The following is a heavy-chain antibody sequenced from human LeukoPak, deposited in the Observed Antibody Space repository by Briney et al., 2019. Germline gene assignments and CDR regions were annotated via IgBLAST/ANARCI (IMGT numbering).Heavy chain of an antibody. CDR3: AKGDIAGGISWYFDL. CDR1: GITFSRHA. D-gene: IGHD1-26*01. CDR2: ISGTVIA. Sequence: GGSLRLSCAASGITFSRHAMAWVRQAPGKGLEWVSTISGTVIAYYADSVKGRFTISRDNSKNTLYLHMNSLRADDTAIYYCAKGDIAGGISWYFDLWGRGTLATASS. J-gene: IGHJ2*01. V-gene: IGHV3-23*01.